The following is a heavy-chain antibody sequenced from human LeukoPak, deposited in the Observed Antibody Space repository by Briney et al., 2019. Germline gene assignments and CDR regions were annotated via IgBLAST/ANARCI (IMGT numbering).Heavy chain of an antibody. CDR2: IIPIFGTA. Sequence: GSSVKVSCKASGGTFSSYAISWVRQAPGQGLEWMGGIIPIFGTANYAQKFQGRVTMTRDTSISTAYMELSRLRSDDTAVYYCARVRRQWLVYFDYWGQGTLVTVSS. CDR1: GGTFSSYA. CDR3: ARVRRQWLVYFDY. D-gene: IGHD6-19*01. J-gene: IGHJ4*02. V-gene: IGHV1-69*05.